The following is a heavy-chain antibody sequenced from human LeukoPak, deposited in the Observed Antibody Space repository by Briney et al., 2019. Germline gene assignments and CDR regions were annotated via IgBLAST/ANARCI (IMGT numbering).Heavy chain of an antibody. CDR3: ARQSYYYDSSGYYHDY. J-gene: IGHJ4*02. CDR1: GFTFSSYA. D-gene: IGHD3-22*01. CDR2: INSDGSTT. Sequence: GGSLRLSCAASGFTFSSYAMSWVRQAPEKGLVWVSRINSDGSTTTYADSVKGRFTISRDNAKNTLYLQVNSLRAEDTAVYYCARQSYYYDSSGYYHDYWGQGTLVTVSS. V-gene: IGHV3-74*01.